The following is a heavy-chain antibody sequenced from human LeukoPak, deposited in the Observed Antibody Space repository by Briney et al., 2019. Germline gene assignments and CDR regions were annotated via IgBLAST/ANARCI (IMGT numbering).Heavy chain of an antibody. D-gene: IGHD3-9*01. CDR3: AKWGDYDVLTGYYVSDY. CDR1: GVTLSNYA. J-gene: IGHJ4*02. V-gene: IGHV3-23*01. Sequence: GGSLRLSCAASGVTLSNYAMSWVRQAPGKGLEWVSAITGSGGNTYYADSVKGRFTISRDNSKNTVFLQMNSLRAEDTAVYYCAKWGDYDVLTGYYVSDYWGQGPLVTVSS. CDR2: ITGSGGNT.